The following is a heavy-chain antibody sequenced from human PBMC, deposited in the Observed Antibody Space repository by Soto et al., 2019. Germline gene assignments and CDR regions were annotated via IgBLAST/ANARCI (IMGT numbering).Heavy chain of an antibody. J-gene: IGHJ4*02. D-gene: IGHD6-13*01. CDR2: ISYGGSNK. V-gene: IGHV3-30-3*01. CDR1: GFTFSSYA. Sequence: QVQLVESGGGVVQPGRSLRLSCAASGFTFSSYAMHWVRQAPGKGLEWVAVISYGGSNKYYADSVKGRFTISRDNSKNTLYLQMNSLRAEDTAVYYCARDRQQLPGYWGQGTLVTVSS. CDR3: ARDRQQLPGY.